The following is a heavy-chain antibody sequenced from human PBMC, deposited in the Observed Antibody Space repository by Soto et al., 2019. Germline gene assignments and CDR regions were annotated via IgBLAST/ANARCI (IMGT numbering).Heavy chain of an antibody. CDR3: ARDRGYSSSWTNFDY. CDR1: GFTFSDYY. Sequence: QVQLVESGGGLVKPGGSLRLSCAASGFTFSDYYMSWIRQAPGKGLEWVSYISRSGSTIYYADSVKGRFTISRDNPKNSLYLQMNSLRAEVTAVYYCARDRGYSSSWTNFDYWVQETLATVSS. J-gene: IGHJ4*02. D-gene: IGHD6-13*01. CDR2: ISRSGSTI. V-gene: IGHV3-11*01.